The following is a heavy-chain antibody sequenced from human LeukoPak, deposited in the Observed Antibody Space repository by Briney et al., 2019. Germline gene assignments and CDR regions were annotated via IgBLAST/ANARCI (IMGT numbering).Heavy chain of an antibody. J-gene: IGHJ4*02. CDR1: GGSISSYY. CDR3: ARGLLDSYGYGYYFDY. Sequence: SETLSLTCTVSGGSISSYYWSWIRQPPGKGLEWIGYIYYSGSTNYNPSLKSRVTISVDTSKNQFSLKLSSVTAADTAVYYCARGLLDSYGYGYYFDYWGQGTLDTVSS. V-gene: IGHV4-59*01. D-gene: IGHD5-18*01. CDR2: IYYSGST.